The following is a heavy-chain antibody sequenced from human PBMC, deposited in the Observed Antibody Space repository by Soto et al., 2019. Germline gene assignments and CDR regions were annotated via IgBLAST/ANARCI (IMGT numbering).Heavy chain of an antibody. CDR1: GFTFKDCA. Sequence: TGGSLRLSCAVSGFTFKDCAISWVRQAPGKGLEWVSGISGSGGATYYTDSVEGRFTISKDFSKNTVSLQMTGLRVDDTAVYYCARTRTAFYRYYFDSWGQGALVTVSS. J-gene: IGHJ4*02. V-gene: IGHV3-23*01. CDR2: ISGSGGAT. D-gene: IGHD2-21*02. CDR3: ARTRTAFYRYYFDS.